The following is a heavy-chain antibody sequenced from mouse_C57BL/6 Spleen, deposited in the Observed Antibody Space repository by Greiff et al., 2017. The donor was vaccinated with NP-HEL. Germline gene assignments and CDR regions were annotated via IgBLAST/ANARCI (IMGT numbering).Heavy chain of an antibody. CDR1: GYTFTSYW. V-gene: IGHV1-74*01. D-gene: IGHD1-1*01. CDR3: AIPNFGTTVVAPFGY. J-gene: IGHJ2*01. CDR2: IHPSDSDT. Sequence: QVQLQQSGAELVKPGASVKVSCKASGYTFTSYWLHWVKQRPGQGLEWIGRIHPSDSDTNYNQKFKGKATLTVNKSYRTAYMQVSSLTSEYSAVYYCAIPNFGTTVVAPFGYWGHGTTLTVSS.